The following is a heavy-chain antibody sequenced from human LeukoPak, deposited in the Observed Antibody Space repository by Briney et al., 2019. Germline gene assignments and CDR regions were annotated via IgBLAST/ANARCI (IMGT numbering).Heavy chain of an antibody. CDR2: IYYTGIT. Sequence: SETLSLTCTVSGGSISGYYWSWIRQSPGKGLEWIGYIYYTGITAYNPSLGSRLTISVDRSNNQFSLRLTSVTAADTAVYYCARLHSSRAEEFDPWGQGTLVTVSS. J-gene: IGHJ5*02. V-gene: IGHV4-59*01. CDR1: GGSISGYY. CDR3: ARLHSSRAEEFDP.